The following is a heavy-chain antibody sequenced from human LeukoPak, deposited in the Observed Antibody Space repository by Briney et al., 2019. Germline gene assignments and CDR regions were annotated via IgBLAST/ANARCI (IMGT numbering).Heavy chain of an antibody. J-gene: IGHJ4*02. D-gene: IGHD2-15*01. Sequence: AGDKVSCMPSVYSFTSYALHWVRQAAPRRGEWVGWINAGNGNTKYSQKFQGRVTITRDTSASTAYMEPSNLRSEDTAVYYCARDKASLVVVAAMDYWGQGTLVTVSS. V-gene: IGHV1-3*01. CDR3: ARDKASLVVVAAMDY. CDR2: INAGNGNT. CDR1: VYSFTSYA.